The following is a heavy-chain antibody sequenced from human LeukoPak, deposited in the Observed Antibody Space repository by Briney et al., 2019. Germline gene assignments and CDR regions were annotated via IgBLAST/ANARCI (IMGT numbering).Heavy chain of an antibody. J-gene: IGHJ4*02. CDR1: GFTFSSYS. V-gene: IGHV3-23*01. Sequence: GGSLRLSCAASGFTFSSYSMNWVRQAPGKGLEWVSAISGSGGSTYYADSVKGRFTISRDNSKNTLYLQMNSLRAEDTAVYYCAKGWGFLEWLLLFDYWGQGTLVTVSS. D-gene: IGHD3-3*01. CDR3: AKGWGFLEWLLLFDY. CDR2: ISGSGGST.